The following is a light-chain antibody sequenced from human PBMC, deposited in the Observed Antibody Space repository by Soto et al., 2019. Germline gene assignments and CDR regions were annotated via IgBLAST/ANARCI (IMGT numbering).Light chain of an antibody. Sequence: QSVLTQPASVSGSPGQSITISCTGTSSDVGSYNLVSWYQQHPGKAPKLMIYEGSKRPSGVSNRFSGYKSGNTASLTISGLEAEDAADYYCCSYAGSSSFYVFGTGTKLTVL. CDR3: CSYAGSSSFYV. J-gene: IGLJ1*01. CDR1: SSDVGSYNL. CDR2: EGS. V-gene: IGLV2-23*01.